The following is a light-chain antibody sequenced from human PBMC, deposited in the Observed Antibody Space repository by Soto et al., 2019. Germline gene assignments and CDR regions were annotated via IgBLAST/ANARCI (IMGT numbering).Light chain of an antibody. CDR2: EVS. CDR3: SSYAGTNTDYV. J-gene: IGLJ1*01. V-gene: IGLV2-8*01. CDR1: SSDVGSYNY. Sequence: QSALAQPPSASGSPGQSVTISCTGTSSDVGSYNYVSWYQQHPGKVPKLMIYEVSKRPSGVPDRFSGSKSGNTASLTVSGLQAEDEADYYCSSYAGTNTDYVFGTGTKVTV.